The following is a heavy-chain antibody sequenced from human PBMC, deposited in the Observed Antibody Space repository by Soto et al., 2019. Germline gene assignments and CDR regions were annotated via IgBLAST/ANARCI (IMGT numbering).Heavy chain of an antibody. Sequence: EVQLVESGGGLVQPGGSLRLSCAASGFTGRSNYMSWVRQAPGKGLEWVSVIYSGGNTYYADSVKGRFTFSRANSKNLLYLQMTSLRAEYTGVYYCAREPGSSGWLAADIWGQGTMVTVSS. CDR3: AREPGSSGWLAADI. CDR2: IYSGGNT. J-gene: IGHJ3*02. V-gene: IGHV3-66*01. D-gene: IGHD6-19*01. CDR1: GFTGRSNY.